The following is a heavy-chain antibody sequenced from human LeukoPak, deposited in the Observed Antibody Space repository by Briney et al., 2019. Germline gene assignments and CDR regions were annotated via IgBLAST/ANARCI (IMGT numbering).Heavy chain of an antibody. Sequence: GGSLRLSCVGSGFTFRSHAMSWVRQAPEKGLEFVSGIYENGGTTYYADSVKGRFSISRDNSKNILYLQMDSLRGEDTAVYYCAKDFRIGYSAHFDYWGQGALVTVSS. CDR2: IYENGGTT. V-gene: IGHV3-23*01. CDR1: GFTFRSHA. CDR3: AKDFRIGYSAHFDY. J-gene: IGHJ4*02. D-gene: IGHD2-21*01.